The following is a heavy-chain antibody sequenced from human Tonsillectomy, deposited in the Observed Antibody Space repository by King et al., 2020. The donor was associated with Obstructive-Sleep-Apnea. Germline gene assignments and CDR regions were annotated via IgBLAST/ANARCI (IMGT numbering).Heavy chain of an antibody. CDR1: GGSISSTSYY. Sequence: QLQESGPGLVKPSETLSLTCTVSGGSISSTSYYWGWIRQPPGKGLEGIGSSDYSGSNYYNPSLKSRVTISVDTSKNHFSLKLSLVTAADTAVYYRARQKRVVVDFDYWGQGTLVTVSS. CDR2: SDYSGSN. D-gene: IGHD3-22*01. V-gene: IGHV4-39*01. J-gene: IGHJ4*02. CDR3: ARQKRVVVDFDY.